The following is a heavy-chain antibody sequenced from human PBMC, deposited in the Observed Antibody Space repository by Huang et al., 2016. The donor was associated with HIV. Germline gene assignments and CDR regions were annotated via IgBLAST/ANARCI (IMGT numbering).Heavy chain of an antibody. V-gene: IGHV3-21*02. D-gene: IGHD6-19*01. CDR3: AYQQWLVGGLNH. CDR1: GFAFRSYG. Sequence: EVELVESGGGLVKPGGSLRLSCAASGFAFRSYGMNWVRQAPGKGRGWVAFIGSDSSYIYYTDSVKGRVTISRDNAKSSIYLQLDSLRAEDTAVYYCAYQQWLVGGLNHWGQGTLVVVSS. J-gene: IGHJ5*02. CDR2: IGSDSSYI.